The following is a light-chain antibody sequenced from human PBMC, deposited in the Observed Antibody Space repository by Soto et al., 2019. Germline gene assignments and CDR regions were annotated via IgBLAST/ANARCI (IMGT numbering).Light chain of an antibody. CDR1: QGVGNW. V-gene: IGKV1-5*03. J-gene: IGKJ1*01. CDR2: KAS. CDR3: QQYNTYWT. Sequence: DIQMTQSPSTLSASVGDRVTITCRASQGVGNWLAWYQQKPGKAPKLLIYKASSLQSGVPSRFSGSGSGTEFTLTISSLQPDDFATYHCQQYNTYWTFGQGTQVDIK.